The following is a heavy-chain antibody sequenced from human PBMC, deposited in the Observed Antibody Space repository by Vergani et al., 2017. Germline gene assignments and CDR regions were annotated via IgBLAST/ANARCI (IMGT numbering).Heavy chain of an antibody. J-gene: IGHJ4*02. CDR1: GFTFSSYA. CDR3: TRRSVVGATDY. CDR2: ISGSGGST. Sequence: EVQLLESGGGLVQPGGSLRLSCAASGFTFSSYAMSWVRQAPGKGLEWVSAISGSGGSTYYADSVKGRFTISRDNSKNTLYLQMNSLKTEDTAVYYCTRRSVVGATDYWGQGTLVTVSS. D-gene: IGHD1-26*01. V-gene: IGHV3-23*01.